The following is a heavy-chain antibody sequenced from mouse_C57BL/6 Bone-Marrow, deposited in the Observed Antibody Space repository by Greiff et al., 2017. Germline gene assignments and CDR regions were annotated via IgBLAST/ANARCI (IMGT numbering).Heavy chain of an antibody. D-gene: IGHD4-1*01. CDR2: IYPGSGST. J-gene: IGHJ2*01. V-gene: IGHV1-55*01. CDR3: ARPPGNYFDY. Sequence: QVQLQQPGAELVKPGASVKMSCKASGYTFTSYWITWVKQRPGQGLEWIGDIYPGSGSTYYNEKFKSKATLTVDTSSSTAYMQHSSLTSEDSAVYYCARPPGNYFDYWGQGTTLTVSS. CDR1: GYTFTSYW.